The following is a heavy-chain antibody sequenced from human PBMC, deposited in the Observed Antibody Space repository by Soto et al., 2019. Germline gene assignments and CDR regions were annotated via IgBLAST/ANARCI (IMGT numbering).Heavy chain of an antibody. CDR2: IYHSGST. CDR3: ARGKYCGGECGPFDP. Sequence: PSETLSLTCAVSGGSISSGGYSWSWIRQPPGKGLEWIGYIYHSGSTYYNPSLKSRVTISVDRSKNQFSLKLSSVTAADTAVYYCARGKYCGGECGPFDPWGQGTLVTVSS. J-gene: IGHJ5*02. CDR1: GGSISSGGYS. D-gene: IGHD2-21*01. V-gene: IGHV4-30-2*01.